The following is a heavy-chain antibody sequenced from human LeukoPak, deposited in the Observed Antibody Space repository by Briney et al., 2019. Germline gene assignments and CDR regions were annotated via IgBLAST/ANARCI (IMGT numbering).Heavy chain of an antibody. V-gene: IGHV4-34*01. J-gene: IGHJ6*04. CDR1: GGSFSGYY. Sequence: SETLSLTCAVYGGSFSGYYWSWIRQPPGKGLEWMGEINHSGSTNYNPSLKSRVTISVDTSKNQFSLKLSSVTAADTAVYYCARLDGSGPRAVWGKGTTVTVSS. CDR3: ARLDGSGPRAV. D-gene: IGHD2-15*01. CDR2: INHSGST.